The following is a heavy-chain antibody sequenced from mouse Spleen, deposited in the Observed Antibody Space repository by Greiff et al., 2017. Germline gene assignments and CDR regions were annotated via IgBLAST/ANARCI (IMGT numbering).Heavy chain of an antibody. D-gene: IGHD2-1*01. Sequence: QVQLKQPGAELVKPGASVKLSCKASGYTFTSYWMHWVKQRPGRGLEWIGRIDPNSGGTKYNEKFKSKATLTVDKPSSTVYMQLSSLTSEDSAVYYCARGIYYGNGFAYWGQGTLVTVSA. J-gene: IGHJ3*01. CDR2: IDPNSGGT. CDR1: GYTFTSYW. CDR3: ARGIYYGNGFAY. V-gene: IGHV1-72*01.